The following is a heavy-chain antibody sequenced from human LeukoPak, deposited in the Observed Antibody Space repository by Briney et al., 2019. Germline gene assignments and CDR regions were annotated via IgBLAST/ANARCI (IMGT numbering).Heavy chain of an antibody. V-gene: IGHV1-69*04. J-gene: IGHJ3*02. D-gene: IGHD3-9*01. CDR3: ARVQAYYDILLPRGAFDI. CDR2: IIPILGIA. Sequence: SVKVSCKASGGTFSSYAISWVRQAPGQGLEWMGRIIPILGIANYAQKFQGRVTITADKSTSTAYMELSSLRSEDTAVYYCARVQAYYDILLPRGAFDIWGQGTMVTVSS. CDR1: GGTFSSYA.